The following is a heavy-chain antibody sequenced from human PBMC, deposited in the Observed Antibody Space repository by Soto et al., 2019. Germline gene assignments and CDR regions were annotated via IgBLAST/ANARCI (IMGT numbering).Heavy chain of an antibody. CDR1: GFTFSSYA. Sequence: EVQLLESGGGLVQPGGSLRLSCAASGFTFSSYAMSWVRQAPGKGLEWVSAISGSGGSTYYADSVKGRFTISRDNSXXXXXXXXXXLRAEDTAVYYCAKGSSGPRGYYFDYWGQGTLVTVSS. CDR2: ISGSGGST. D-gene: IGHD3-22*01. V-gene: IGHV3-23*01. J-gene: IGHJ4*02. CDR3: AKGSSGPRGYYFDY.